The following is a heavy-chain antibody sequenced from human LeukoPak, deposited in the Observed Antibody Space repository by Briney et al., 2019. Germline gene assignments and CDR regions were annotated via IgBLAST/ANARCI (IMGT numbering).Heavy chain of an antibody. V-gene: IGHV1-69*04. D-gene: IGHD6-19*01. CDR2: IIPILGIA. CDR3: ARDTSIAVAEYAEYFQH. Sequence: GASVKVSCKASGGTFSSYAISWVRQASGQGLEWMGRIIPILGIANYAQKFQGRVTITADKSTSTAYMELSSLRSEDTAVYYCARDTSIAVAEYAEYFQHWGQGTLVTVSS. J-gene: IGHJ1*01. CDR1: GGTFSSYA.